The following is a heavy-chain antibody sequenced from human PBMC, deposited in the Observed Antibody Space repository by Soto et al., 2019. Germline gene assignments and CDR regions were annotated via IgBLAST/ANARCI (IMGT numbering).Heavy chain of an antibody. D-gene: IGHD2-21*02. Sequence: GESLKISCKGSGDSFTSYWIGWVRQMPGKDLEWMGIIYPGDSDTRYSPSFQGQVTISADKSISTAYLQWSSLKASDTAVYYCARVAYCGGDCQRGFDPWGQGTLVTVSS. CDR3: ARVAYCGGDCQRGFDP. V-gene: IGHV5-51*01. CDR2: IYPGDSDT. CDR1: GDSFTSYW. J-gene: IGHJ5*02.